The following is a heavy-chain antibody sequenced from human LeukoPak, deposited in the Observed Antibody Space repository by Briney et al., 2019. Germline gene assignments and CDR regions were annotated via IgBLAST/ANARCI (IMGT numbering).Heavy chain of an antibody. Sequence: GGSLRLSCAASGFTFSSYSMNWVRRAPGKGLEWVSSISSSSSYIYYAGSVKGRFTISRDNAKNSLYLQMNSLRAEDTAVYYCARVGGNYYDSSGYYLFDYWGQGTLVTVSS. J-gene: IGHJ4*02. D-gene: IGHD3-22*01. V-gene: IGHV3-21*01. CDR3: ARVGGNYYDSSGYYLFDY. CDR2: ISSSSSYI. CDR1: GFTFSSYS.